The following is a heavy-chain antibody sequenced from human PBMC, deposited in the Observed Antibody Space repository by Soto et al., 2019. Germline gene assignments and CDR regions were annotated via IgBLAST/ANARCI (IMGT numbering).Heavy chain of an antibody. CDR2: IYYSGST. CDR1: GGSISSGDYY. CDR3: ARDYRSSSSSPYYYYYGMDV. V-gene: IGHV4-30-4*01. Sequence: KTSETLSLTCTVSGGSISSGDYYWSWIRQPPGKGLEWIGYIYYSGSTYYNPSLKSRVTISVDTSKNQFSLKLSSVTAADTAVYYCARDYRSSSSSPYYYYYGMDVWGQGTTVTVSS. D-gene: IGHD6-6*01. J-gene: IGHJ6*02.